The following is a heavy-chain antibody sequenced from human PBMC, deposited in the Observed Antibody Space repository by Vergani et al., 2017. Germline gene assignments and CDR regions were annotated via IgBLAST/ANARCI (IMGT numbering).Heavy chain of an antibody. D-gene: IGHD3-22*01. CDR2: ISSDGGST. CDR1: GFTFSTYA. CDR3: AGPQGTSAYYYGGFDY. V-gene: IGHV3-23*04. Sequence: EGQLVESGGGLAQPGGSLRLSCAASGFTFSTYAMTWVRQAPGKGLEWVSTISSDGGSTYYADSVKGRFTISRDNSKNTLSLQMNSLTAEDTAIYYCAGPQGTSAYYYGGFDYWGQGILVTVSS. J-gene: IGHJ4*02.